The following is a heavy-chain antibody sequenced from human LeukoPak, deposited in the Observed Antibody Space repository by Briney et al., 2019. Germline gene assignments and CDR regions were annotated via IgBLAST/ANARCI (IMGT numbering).Heavy chain of an antibody. CDR2: MNPNSGNT. CDR1: GGTFSSYA. J-gene: IGHJ3*02. V-gene: IGHV1-8*02. CDR3: EVAAMEMAFDI. Sequence: ASVKVSCKASGGTFSSYAINWVRQATGQGLEWMGWMNPNSGNTGYAQKFQGRVTMTRNTSISTDYMELSSLRSEDTAVYYCEVAAMEMAFDIWGQGTMVTVSS. D-gene: IGHD2-15*01.